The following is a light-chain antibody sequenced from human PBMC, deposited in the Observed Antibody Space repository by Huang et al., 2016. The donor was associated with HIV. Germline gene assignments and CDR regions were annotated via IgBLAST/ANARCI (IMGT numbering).Light chain of an antibody. CDR3: QQYGSSPRT. J-gene: IGKJ2*01. V-gene: IGKV3-20*01. Sequence: IVLTQSPGTLSLSPGERATLSCRASQSVRSSYLAWYQQKPGQTPRLLIYGAYNRAGGIPIRFSGSQSGTDFTLAISSLEPEDFGVYYCQQYGSSPRTFGQGTKLEI. CDR2: GAY. CDR1: QSVRSSY.